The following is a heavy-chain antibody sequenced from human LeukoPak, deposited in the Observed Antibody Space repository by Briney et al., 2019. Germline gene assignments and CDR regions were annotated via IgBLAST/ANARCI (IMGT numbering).Heavy chain of an antibody. CDR3: ARYPEYYFDH. V-gene: IGHV3-7*01. CDR1: GFTFTTYW. CDR2: MKRDGSEV. J-gene: IGHJ4*02. Sequence: SGGSLRLSCAASGFTFTTYWMTWVRQAPGKGLEWVANMKRDGSEVYYANSMKGHFTISRDNAKNSLYLQMNSLRAEDTAVYYCARYPEYYFDHWGQGTLVTVSS.